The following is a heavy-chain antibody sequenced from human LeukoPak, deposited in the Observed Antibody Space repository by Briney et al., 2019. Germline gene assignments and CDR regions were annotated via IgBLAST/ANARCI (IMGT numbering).Heavy chain of an antibody. J-gene: IGHJ4*02. CDR1: GGSISSSSYY. CDR2: IYSSGST. CDR3: ARDSGFWSGYYTVDY. Sequence: SETLSLTCTVSGGSISSSSYYWGWIRQPPGKGLEWIGSIYSSGSTYYNPSLKSRGTISVDTSQHRFSLKLSSVTAADTAVYYCARDSGFWSGYYTVDYWGQGTLVTVSS. D-gene: IGHD3-3*01. V-gene: IGHV4-39*07.